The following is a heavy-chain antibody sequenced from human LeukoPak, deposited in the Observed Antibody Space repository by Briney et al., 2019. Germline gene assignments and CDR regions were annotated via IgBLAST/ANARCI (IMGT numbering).Heavy chain of an antibody. J-gene: IGHJ4*02. D-gene: IGHD3-22*01. CDR3: ARGYYYDSSGYFLPVGFDY. Sequence: SETLSLTCAVSGGSISSRNWWSWVRQPPGKGLEWIGEIYHSGSINYNPSLKSRVTISVDTSKNQFSLKLSSVTAADTAVYYCARGYYYDSSGYFLPVGFDYWGQGTLVTVSS. CDR1: GGSISSRNW. V-gene: IGHV4-4*02. CDR2: IYHSGSI.